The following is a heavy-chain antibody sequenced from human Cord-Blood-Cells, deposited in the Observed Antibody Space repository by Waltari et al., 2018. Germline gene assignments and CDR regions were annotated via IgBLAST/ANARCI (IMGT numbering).Heavy chain of an antibody. V-gene: IGHV4-39*01. J-gene: IGHJ4*02. D-gene: IGHD6-6*01. CDR1: GGSISSSSYY. Sequence: QLQLQESGPGLVKPSETLSLTCTVSGGSISSSSYYWGWIRQPPGKGLEWIGSIYYSGSTYYNPSLKSRVTISVDTSKNQFSLKLSSVTAADTAVYYCARRKYSSSSFDYWGQGTLVTVSS. CDR3: ARRKYSSSSFDY. CDR2: IYYSGST.